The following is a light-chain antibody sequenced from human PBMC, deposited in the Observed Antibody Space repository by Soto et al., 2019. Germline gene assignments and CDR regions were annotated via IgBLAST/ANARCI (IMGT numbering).Light chain of an antibody. Sequence: IVLTQSPATLSLSPWERATLSCRASQRVSDYLAWYQQKPGQAPRLLIYGASTRATGIPARFSGSGSGTEFTLTISSLEPEDFAVYYCQQYGSSGTFGQGTKVDIK. J-gene: IGKJ1*01. CDR2: GAS. V-gene: IGKV3-20*01. CDR1: QRVSDY. CDR3: QQYGSSGT.